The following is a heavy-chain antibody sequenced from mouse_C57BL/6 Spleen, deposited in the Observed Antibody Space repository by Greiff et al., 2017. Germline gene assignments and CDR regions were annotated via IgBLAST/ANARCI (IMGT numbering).Heavy chain of an antibody. CDR1: GYTFTSSG. Sequence: VQLQQSGAELARPGASVKLSCKASGYTFTSSGISWVKQRTGQGLEWIGEIYPRSGNTYYNEKFKGKATLTADKSSSTAYMALRSLTSEDSAVYFCARAEVSRDYAMDYWGQGTSVTVSS. CDR2: IYPRSGNT. J-gene: IGHJ4*01. V-gene: IGHV1-81*01. CDR3: ARAEVSRDYAMDY.